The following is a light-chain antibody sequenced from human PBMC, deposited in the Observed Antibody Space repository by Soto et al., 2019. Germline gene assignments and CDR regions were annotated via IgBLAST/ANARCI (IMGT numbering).Light chain of an antibody. CDR3: CSYAGRATYV. J-gene: IGLJ2*01. CDR1: SSDVGSYNL. CDR2: EVF. Sequence: QSVLTQPASVSGSPGQLITISCTGPSSDVGSYNLVSWYQQYPGKAPKLIIFEVFKRPSGVSHRFSGSKSGNTASLTISGLQAEDEANYYCCSYAGRATYVFGGGTKLTVL. V-gene: IGLV2-23*02.